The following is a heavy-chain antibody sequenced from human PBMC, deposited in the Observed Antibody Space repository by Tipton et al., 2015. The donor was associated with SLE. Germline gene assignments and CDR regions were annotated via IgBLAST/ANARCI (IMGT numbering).Heavy chain of an antibody. J-gene: IGHJ1*01. CDR3: ARRGGSYHSPFQY. CDR1: GGSIRTYY. V-gene: IGHV4-4*07. D-gene: IGHD1-26*01. Sequence: TLSLTCTVSGGSIRTYYWSWIRQPAGKGLEWIGRIYSSGITNYNPSLKSRVSISVDTSKNQFSLKLSSVTAADTAVYYCARRGGSYHSPFQYWGQGTLVTVSS. CDR2: IYSSGIT.